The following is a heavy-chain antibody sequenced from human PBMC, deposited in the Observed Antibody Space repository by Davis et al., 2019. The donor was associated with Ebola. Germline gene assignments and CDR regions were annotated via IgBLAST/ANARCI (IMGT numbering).Heavy chain of an antibody. CDR3: AKAGYGDYELYFDY. D-gene: IGHD4-17*01. J-gene: IGHJ4*02. CDR2: ISYDGSNK. Sequence: GESLKISCSASGFTFSSYGMHWVRQAPGKGLEWVAVISYDGSNKYYADSVKGRFTISRDNSKNTLYLQMNSLRAEDTAVYYCAKAGYGDYELYFDYWGQGTLVTVSS. CDR1: GFTFSSYG. V-gene: IGHV3-30*18.